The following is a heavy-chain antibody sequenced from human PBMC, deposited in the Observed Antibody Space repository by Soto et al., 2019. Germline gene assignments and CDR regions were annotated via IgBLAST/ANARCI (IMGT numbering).Heavy chain of an antibody. CDR2: ISSSSTYI. Sequence: EVQLVESGGGLVKPGGSLRLSCAASGFTFSSYTMNWVRQAPGKGLEWVSSISSSSTYIYYADSVKGRFTISRDNANNSLYLQMNSLGAEDPAVYYCAGGNGGGDYGDYLYYYGMDVWGQGTTVTVSS. V-gene: IGHV3-21*01. CDR3: AGGNGGGDYGDYLYYYGMDV. CDR1: GFTFSSYT. J-gene: IGHJ6*02. D-gene: IGHD4-17*01.